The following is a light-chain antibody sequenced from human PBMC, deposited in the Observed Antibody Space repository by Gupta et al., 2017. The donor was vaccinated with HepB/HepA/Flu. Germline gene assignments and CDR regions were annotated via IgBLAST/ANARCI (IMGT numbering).Light chain of an antibody. V-gene: IGKV2-28*01. CDR3: MQDLQTPWT. J-gene: IGKJ1*01. CDR1: PNPLHSDGYNY. Sequence: DGGVSQFSLSLSVTPGEPASIPCRSSPNPLHSDGYNYLDWYLQRPGQSPQLLIYLNSYRASGVPDRFSGSGSGTDFTLKISRVETEDVGVYYCMQDLQTPWTFGQGTKVEFK. CDR2: LNS.